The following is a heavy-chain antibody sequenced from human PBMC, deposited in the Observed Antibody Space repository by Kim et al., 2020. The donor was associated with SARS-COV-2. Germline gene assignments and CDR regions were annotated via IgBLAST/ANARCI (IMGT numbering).Heavy chain of an antibody. D-gene: IGHD1-26*01. CDR3: ARGCGGSYLVCDY. CDR2: INHSGST. CDR1: GGSFSGYY. Sequence: SETLSLTCAVYGGSFSGYYWSWIRQPPGKGLEWIGEINHSGSTNYNPSLKSRVTISVDTSKNQFSLKLSSVTAADTAVYYCARGCGGSYLVCDYWGQGTLVTVSS. J-gene: IGHJ4*02. V-gene: IGHV4-34*01.